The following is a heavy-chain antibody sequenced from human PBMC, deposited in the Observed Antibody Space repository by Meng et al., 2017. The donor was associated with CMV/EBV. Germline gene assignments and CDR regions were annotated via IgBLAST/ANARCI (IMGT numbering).Heavy chain of an antibody. CDR1: GFTFSSYW. CDR2: INSDGSST. Sequence: GESLKISCAASGFTFSSYWMHWVRQAAGKGLVWVSRINSDGSSTSYADSVKGRFTISRDNAKNTLYLQMNSLRAEDTAVYYCARGRRGSGSYSAYWGQGTLVTVSS. CDR3: ARGRRGSGSYSAY. V-gene: IGHV3-74*01. D-gene: IGHD1-26*01. J-gene: IGHJ4*02.